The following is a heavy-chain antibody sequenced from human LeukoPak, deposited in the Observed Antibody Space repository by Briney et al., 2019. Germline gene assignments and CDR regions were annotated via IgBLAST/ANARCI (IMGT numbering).Heavy chain of an antibody. CDR3: ARDGYVVPAASPDY. J-gene: IGHJ4*02. CDR2: ISGSGGST. D-gene: IGHD2-2*01. V-gene: IGHV3-23*01. CDR1: GFTFSSYA. Sequence: GGSLRLSCAASGFTFSSYAMSWVRQAPGKGLEWVSAISGSGGSTYYADSVKGRFTISRDNSKNTLYLQMNSLRAEDTAVYYCARDGYVVPAASPDYWGQGTLVTVSS.